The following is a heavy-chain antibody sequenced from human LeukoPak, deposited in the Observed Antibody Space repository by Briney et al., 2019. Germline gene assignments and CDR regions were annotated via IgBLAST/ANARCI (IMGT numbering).Heavy chain of an antibody. D-gene: IGHD3-22*01. V-gene: IGHV1-18*01. CDR1: GYTFTSYG. CDR3: ARGGYYDTSGYRNDASDI. J-gene: IGHJ3*02. Sequence: ASVTVSCKASGYTFTSYGISWVRQAPGQGLEWMGWISTYNGNTNYAQKLQGRVTMTTDTSTSTAYMELRSLRSDDTAVYYCARGGYYDTSGYRNDASDIWGQGTRVTVSS. CDR2: ISTYNGNT.